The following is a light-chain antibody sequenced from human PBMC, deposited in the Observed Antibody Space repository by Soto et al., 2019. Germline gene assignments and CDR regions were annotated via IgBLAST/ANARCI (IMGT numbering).Light chain of an antibody. J-gene: IGKJ1*01. CDR3: QQYNNWPRRT. Sequence: EIVMTQSPATLSVSPGERATLSCRASQSVSSNLAWYRQKPGQAPRLLIYGASTRATGIPARFSGSGSGTEFTLTISSLQSEDFAVYYCQQYNNWPRRTFGQGTKVDI. CDR2: GAS. V-gene: IGKV3-15*01. CDR1: QSVSSN.